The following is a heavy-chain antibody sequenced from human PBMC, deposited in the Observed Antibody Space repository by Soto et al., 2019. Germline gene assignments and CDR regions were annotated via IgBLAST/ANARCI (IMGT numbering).Heavy chain of an antibody. J-gene: IGHJ4*02. CDR3: AGVPVLRFLKWLPAYFDY. CDR2: LVVGSGNT. Sequence: QMQVVQSGPEVKKPGTSVKVSCKTSGFMFTSSAVQWVRQARGQRIEWIGWLVVGSGNTHYAQHFQERVTLTRDMSTGTAYMELSSLRSEDTAVYYCAGVPVLRFLKWLPAYFDYWGQGTLVTVSS. D-gene: IGHD3-3*01. V-gene: IGHV1-58*01. CDR1: GFMFTSSA.